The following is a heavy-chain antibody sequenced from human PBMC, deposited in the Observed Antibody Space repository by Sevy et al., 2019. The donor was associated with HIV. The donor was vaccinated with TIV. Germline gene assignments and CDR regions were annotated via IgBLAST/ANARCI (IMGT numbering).Heavy chain of an antibody. CDR2: ISGSGGST. CDR3: AKEKAGSRYYYYYYMDV. Sequence: GGSLRLSCAASGFTFSSYAMSWVRQAPGKGLEWVSAISGSGGSTYYADSVKGRFTISRDNSKNTLYLQMNSLRAEDTAVYYCAKEKAGSRYYYYYYMDVWGEGTTVTVSS. D-gene: IGHD3-10*01. J-gene: IGHJ6*03. V-gene: IGHV3-23*01. CDR1: GFTFSSYA.